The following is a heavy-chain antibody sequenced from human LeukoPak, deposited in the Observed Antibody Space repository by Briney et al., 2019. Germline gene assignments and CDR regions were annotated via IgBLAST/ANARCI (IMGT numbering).Heavy chain of an antibody. CDR1: GFTCADDA. V-gene: IGHV3-9*03. Sequence: LGLAGAASGFTCADDASHSVRQTPKKSLELVSGVSWNSGSIGYADSVKGRFTISRDNAKNSLYLKMNSMRAEDMAFFFFKQKTAYEILTGYWFDYWGQGTLVTVSS. D-gene: IGHD3-9*01. J-gene: IGHJ4*02. CDR2: VSWNSGSI. CDR3: KQKTAYEILTGYWFDY.